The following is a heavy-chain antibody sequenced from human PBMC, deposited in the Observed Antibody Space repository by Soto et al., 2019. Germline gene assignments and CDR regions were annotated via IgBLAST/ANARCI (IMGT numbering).Heavy chain of an antibody. CDR2: ISDDGSNT. CDR1: GFTFSRHT. CDR3: ARDLELRYFDWPHWDAFDI. J-gene: IGHJ3*02. V-gene: IGHV3-30-3*01. Sequence: GGSLRHSCAASGFTFSRHTMHWVRQAPGKGLEWVAAISDDGSNTYYADSVKGRFTISRDNSKNSLYLQMNSLRAEDTAVYYCARDLELRYFDWPHWDAFDIWGQGTMVTVSS. D-gene: IGHD3-9*01.